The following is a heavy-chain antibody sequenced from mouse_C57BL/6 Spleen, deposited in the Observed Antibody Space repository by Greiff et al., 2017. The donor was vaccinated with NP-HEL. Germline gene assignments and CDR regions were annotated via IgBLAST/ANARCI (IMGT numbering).Heavy chain of an antibody. D-gene: IGHD1-1*02. V-gene: IGHV10-1*01. J-gene: IGHJ2*01. CDR1: GFSFNTYA. Sequence: EVKLVESGGGLVQPKGSLKLSCAASGFSFNTYAMNWVRQAPGKGLEWVARIRSKSNNYATYYVDSVKDRFTISRDDSESMLYLQMNNLKTEDTAMYYCVRQLRGSGFDYWGQGTTLTVSS. CDR3: VRQLRGSGFDY. CDR2: IRSKSNNYAT.